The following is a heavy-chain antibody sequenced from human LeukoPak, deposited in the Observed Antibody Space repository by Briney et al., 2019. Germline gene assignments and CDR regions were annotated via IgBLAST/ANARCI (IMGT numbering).Heavy chain of an antibody. J-gene: IGHJ6*02. D-gene: IGHD3-10*01. CDR2: INPNSGGT. CDR1: GYTFTGYY. CDR3: ARADGSGSFYGMDV. V-gene: IGHV1-2*04. Sequence: ASVRVSCKASGYTFTGYYMHWVRQAPGQGLEWMGWINPNSGGTNYAQKFQGWVTMTRDTSISTAYMELSRLRSDDTAVYYCARADGSGSFYGMDVWGQGTTVTVSS.